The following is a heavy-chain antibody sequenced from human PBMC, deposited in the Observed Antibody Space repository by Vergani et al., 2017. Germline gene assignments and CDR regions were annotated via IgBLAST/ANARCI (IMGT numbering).Heavy chain of an antibody. V-gene: IGHV3-9*02. J-gene: IGHJ5*02. CDR2: ISWNSNSI. D-gene: IGHD6-6*01. Sequence: EVQLEESGGGLVLPGRSLRLSCVASGFTSAGYAMHWVRQAPGKGLEWVSGISWNSNSIGYADSVKGRFTIIRDNAKNSLYLQMNSLRAEDTALYYWAKDLCTSSGGGWFDPWCQGTLVTVSS. CDR1: GFTSAGYA. CDR3: AKDLCTSSGGGWFDP.